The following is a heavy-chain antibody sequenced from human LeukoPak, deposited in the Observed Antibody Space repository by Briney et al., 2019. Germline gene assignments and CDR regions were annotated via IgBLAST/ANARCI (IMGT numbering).Heavy chain of an antibody. J-gene: IGHJ4*02. CDR1: GYTFTSYG. CDR2: ISAYNGNT. D-gene: IGHD3-10*01. V-gene: IGHV1-18*01. Sequence: ASVKVSCKASGYTFTSYGISWVRQAPGQGLEWMGWISAYNGNTNYAQKLQGRVTMTRDTSTSTVYMELSSLRSEDTAVYYCARSGDRIRPFDYWGQGTLVTVSS. CDR3: ARSGDRIRPFDY.